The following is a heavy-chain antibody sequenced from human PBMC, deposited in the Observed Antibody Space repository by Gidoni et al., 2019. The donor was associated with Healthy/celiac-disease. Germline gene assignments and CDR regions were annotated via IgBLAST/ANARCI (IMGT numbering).Heavy chain of an antibody. CDR3: ARGTYGYSDY. D-gene: IGHD5-18*01. CDR1: GFTFSDHY. Sequence: EVQLVESGGGWVQPGGSLRLSCAASGFTFSDHYMDWVRPAPGKGLEWVGRTRNKANSYTTEYAASVKGRFTISRDDSKNSLYLQMNSLKTEDTAVYYCARGTYGYSDYWGQGTLVTVSS. J-gene: IGHJ4*02. V-gene: IGHV3-72*01. CDR2: TRNKANSYTT.